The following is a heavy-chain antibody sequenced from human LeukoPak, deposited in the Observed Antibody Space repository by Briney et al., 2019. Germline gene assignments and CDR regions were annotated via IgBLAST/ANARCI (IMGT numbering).Heavy chain of an antibody. V-gene: IGHV3-21*01. J-gene: IGHJ4*02. D-gene: IGHD2-15*01. CDR2: ISSSSNYI. Sequence: PGGSLRLSCAASGFTFSTYSMNWVRQAPGKGLEWVSSISSSSNYIYYADSVKGRFTISRDNSKNTLFLQMNSLRAEDTAVYYCAKGVDYCSGGSCPADYWGPGTLVTVSS. CDR3: AKGVDYCSGGSCPADY. CDR1: GFTFSTYS.